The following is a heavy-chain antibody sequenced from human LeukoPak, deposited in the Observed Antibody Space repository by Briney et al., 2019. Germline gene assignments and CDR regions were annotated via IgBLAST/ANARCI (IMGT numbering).Heavy chain of an antibody. CDR1: GGSISSYY. V-gene: IGHV4-59*01. D-gene: IGHD3-10*01. Sequence: PSETLSLTCTVSGGSISSYYWSWIRQPPGKGLEWIGYIYYSGSTNYNPSLKSRVTISVDTSKNQFSLKLSSVTAADTAVYYCARDRGPFFSFDYWGQGTLVTVSS. J-gene: IGHJ4*02. CDR3: ARDRGPFFSFDY. CDR2: IYYSGST.